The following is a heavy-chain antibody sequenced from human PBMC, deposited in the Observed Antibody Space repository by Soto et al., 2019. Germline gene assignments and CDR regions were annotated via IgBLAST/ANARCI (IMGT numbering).Heavy chain of an antibody. Sequence: SETLSLTCIVSGESISSSSYYWGWIRQPPGKGLEWIGSIYYSGRTYYTPSFNSRVTISIDTSKNQFSLKLSSVTATDTAVYYCARQRTTVVTQAYFDHWGQGALVTVTS. CDR1: GESISSSSYY. CDR2: IYYSGRT. D-gene: IGHD2-21*02. CDR3: ARQRTTVVTQAYFDH. V-gene: IGHV4-39*01. J-gene: IGHJ4*02.